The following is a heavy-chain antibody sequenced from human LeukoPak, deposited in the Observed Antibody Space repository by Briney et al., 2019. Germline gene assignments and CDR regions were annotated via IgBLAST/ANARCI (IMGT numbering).Heavy chain of an antibody. Sequence: SETLSLTCTVSGGSNSSGGYYWTWIRQHPGKGLEWIGNIYYSGSTYHNPSLKSRVTISVDTSKNQFSLKLSSVTAADTAVYYCAREATLQRLNWFDPWGQGTLVTVSS. D-gene: IGHD6-25*01. CDR2: IYYSGST. J-gene: IGHJ5*02. CDR3: AREATLQRLNWFDP. V-gene: IGHV4-31*03. CDR1: GGSNSSGGYY.